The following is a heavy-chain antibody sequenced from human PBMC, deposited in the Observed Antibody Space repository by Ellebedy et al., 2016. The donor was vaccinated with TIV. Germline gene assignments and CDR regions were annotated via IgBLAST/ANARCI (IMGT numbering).Heavy chain of an antibody. J-gene: IGHJ6*02. Sequence: AASVKVSCKASGYTFTSYAMHWVRQAPGQRLEWMGWINAGNGTTKYSQKFQGRVTITRDTSASTAYMELSSLRSEDTAVYYCASRSGQYYYDSSGYYPESYYGMDVWGQGTTVTVSS. V-gene: IGHV1-3*01. CDR2: INAGNGTT. CDR1: GYTFTSYA. D-gene: IGHD3-22*01. CDR3: ASRSGQYYYDSSGYYPESYYGMDV.